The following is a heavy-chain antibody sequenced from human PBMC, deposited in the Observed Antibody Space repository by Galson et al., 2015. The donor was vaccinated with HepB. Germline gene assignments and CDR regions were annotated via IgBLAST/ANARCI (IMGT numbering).Heavy chain of an antibody. CDR3: AREPSADSI. CDR1: QFNFNRHW. D-gene: IGHD3-3*02. CDR2: INEDGSEK. Sequence: SLRLSCAASQFNFNRHWMSWVRQAPGKGLEWVANINEDGSEKYYVDSVKSRFTISRDNAKNSLYLQMHSLRAEDTAVYYCAREPSADSIWGQGTLVTVSS. J-gene: IGHJ4*02. V-gene: IGHV3-7*03.